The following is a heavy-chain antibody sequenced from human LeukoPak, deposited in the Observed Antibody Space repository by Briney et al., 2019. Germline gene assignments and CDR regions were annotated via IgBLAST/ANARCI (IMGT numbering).Heavy chain of an antibody. J-gene: IGHJ4*02. Sequence: GGSLRLSCAASGFTFYSYTINWVRQAPGKGLEWVSYISSTSSTIYYADSVKGRFTISRDNAKNSLYLQMNSLRDEDTAVYYCARDLLRYFDYWGQGTLATVSS. D-gene: IGHD2-15*01. CDR2: ISSTSSTI. V-gene: IGHV3-48*02. CDR1: GFTFYSYT. CDR3: ARDLLRYFDY.